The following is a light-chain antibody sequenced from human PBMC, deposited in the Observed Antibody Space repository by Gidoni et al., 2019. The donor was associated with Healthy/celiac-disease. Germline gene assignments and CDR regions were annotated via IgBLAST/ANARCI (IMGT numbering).Light chain of an antibody. CDR1: QSVSSY. V-gene: IGKV3-11*01. Sequence: VLTQSPATLSLSPGERATRSCRASQSVSSYLAWYQQKPGQAPRLLIYDASNGATGIPARFSGSGSGTDFTLTISSLEPEDFAVYYCQQRSNWPLTFGGXTKVEIK. CDR3: QQRSNWPLT. CDR2: DAS. J-gene: IGKJ4*01.